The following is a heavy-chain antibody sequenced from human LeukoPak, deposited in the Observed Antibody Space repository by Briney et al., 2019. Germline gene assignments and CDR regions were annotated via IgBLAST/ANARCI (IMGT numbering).Heavy chain of an antibody. CDR3: ARDHYDILTGPLAY. V-gene: IGHV3-23*01. CDR2: ISGSGVTT. Sequence: AGGSLRLSCAASGFTFSSYTMSWVRQAPGKGLEWVSTISGSGVTTYYADSVKGRFTISRDNSKNTLYLQMNSLRAEDTAVYYCARDHYDILTGPLAYWGQGTLVTVSS. J-gene: IGHJ4*02. D-gene: IGHD3-9*01. CDR1: GFTFSSYT.